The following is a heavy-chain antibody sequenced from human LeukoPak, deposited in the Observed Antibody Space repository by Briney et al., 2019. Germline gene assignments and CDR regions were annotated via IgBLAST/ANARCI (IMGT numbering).Heavy chain of an antibody. CDR1: GFTFSSYD. Sequence: GGSLRLSCAASGFTFSSYDMHWVRQATGKGLEWVSAICTAGDTYYPGSVKGRFTISRENANNSLYLQMNRLRAGDTAVYYCAEKHYYDSSGTYTYYYCMDVWGQGTTVTVSS. CDR2: ICTAGDT. CDR3: AEKHYYDSSGTYTYYYCMDV. J-gene: IGHJ6*02. D-gene: IGHD3-22*01. V-gene: IGHV3-13*01.